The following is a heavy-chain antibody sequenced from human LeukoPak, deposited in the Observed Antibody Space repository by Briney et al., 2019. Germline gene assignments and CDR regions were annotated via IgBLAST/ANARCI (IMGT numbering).Heavy chain of an antibody. Sequence: PSETLSLTCAVSGGSISSSNWWSWVRQPPGKGLEWIGEIYHSGSTNYNPSLKSRVTISVDKSKNQFSLKLSSVTAADTAVYYCAREDIAMVTLGAYWGQGILVTVSS. V-gene: IGHV4-4*02. CDR1: GGSISSSNW. CDR2: IYHSGST. CDR3: AREDIAMVTLGAY. D-gene: IGHD5-18*01. J-gene: IGHJ4*02.